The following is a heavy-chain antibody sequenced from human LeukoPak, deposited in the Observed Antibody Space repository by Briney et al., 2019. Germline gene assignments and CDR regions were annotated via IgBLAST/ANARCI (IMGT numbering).Heavy chain of an antibody. CDR2: IHYSGTT. Sequence: SETLSLTCTVSGVSIFSFYWNWIRQPPGQGLEWIGYIHYSGTTNYNPSLKSRVSISIDTSKNQFSLKLSSATAADTAIYYCATGRSIRYFDYWGQGTLLSVSS. V-gene: IGHV4-59*08. CDR1: GVSIFSFY. J-gene: IGHJ4*02. CDR3: ATGRSIRYFDY. D-gene: IGHD3-9*01.